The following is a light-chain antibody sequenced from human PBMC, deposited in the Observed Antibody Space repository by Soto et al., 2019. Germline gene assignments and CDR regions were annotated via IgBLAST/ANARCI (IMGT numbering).Light chain of an antibody. Sequence: VITKSPATVSVAPGGRAPLSCRASQSVSSNLAWYRQKPGQAPRLLMYGASTRATSISDRFSGSGSGTEFTLTISSLQSEDVAVYYCQQYNKWPLAFGGRTKVDIK. CDR1: QSVSSN. J-gene: IGKJ4*01. CDR2: GAS. V-gene: IGKV3-15*01. CDR3: QQYNKWPLA.